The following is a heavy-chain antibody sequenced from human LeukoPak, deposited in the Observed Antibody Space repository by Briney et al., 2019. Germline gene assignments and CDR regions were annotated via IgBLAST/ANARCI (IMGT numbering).Heavy chain of an antibody. D-gene: IGHD6-25*01. J-gene: IGHJ1*01. CDR1: GGSISSYY. CDR3: ASPPYGSGAEYFQH. CDR2: IYYSGST. Sequence: SETLSLTCTVRGGSISSYYWSWIRQPPGKGLEWIGYIYYSGSTNYNPPLKSRVTISVDTSKNQFSLKLSSVTAADTAVYYCASPPYGSGAEYFQHWGQGTLVTVSS. V-gene: IGHV4-59*08.